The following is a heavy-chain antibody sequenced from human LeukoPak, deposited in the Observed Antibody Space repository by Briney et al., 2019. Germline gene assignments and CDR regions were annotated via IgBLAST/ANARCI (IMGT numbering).Heavy chain of an antibody. CDR3: ASLRERSYYARGFDY. J-gene: IGHJ4*02. CDR1: GGSIRSSSYY. D-gene: IGHD1-26*01. CDR2: IYYSGST. Sequence: SETLSLTCTVSGGSIRSSSYYWGWIRQPPGKGLEWLGSIYYSGSTYYNPSLKSRVTISVDTSKNQFSLKLSSVTAAVTAVYYCASLRERSYYARGFDYWGQGTLVTVSS. V-gene: IGHV4-39*01.